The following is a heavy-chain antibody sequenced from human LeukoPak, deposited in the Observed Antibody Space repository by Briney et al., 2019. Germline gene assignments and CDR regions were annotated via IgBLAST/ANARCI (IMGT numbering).Heavy chain of an antibody. J-gene: IGHJ4*02. Sequence: SETLSLTCVVHGGSFSDHYWSWIRQPPGKGLEWIGEVNHSGTTNSNPSLQSRITTSVDTSKNEFPLKLSSVTAADTAVYYCARVRNGDFDYWGQGTLVTVSS. CDR1: GGSFSDHY. D-gene: IGHD2-8*01. V-gene: IGHV4-34*01. CDR2: VNHSGTT. CDR3: ARVRNGDFDY.